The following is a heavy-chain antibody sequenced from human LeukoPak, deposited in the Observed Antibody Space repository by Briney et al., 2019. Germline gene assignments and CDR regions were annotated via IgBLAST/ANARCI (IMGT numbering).Heavy chain of an antibody. J-gene: IGHJ5*02. D-gene: IGHD3-16*01. Sequence: GGSLRLSCAASGSGFTFNNYWMHWVRQAPGMGLEWVSGIGPSGTRTYYADSVKGRFAISRDNSRNTVYLQMNSLRADDTAVYYCAKDWAWGWFDPWGQGTLVTVSS. CDR1: GSGFTFNNYW. V-gene: IGHV3-23*01. CDR3: AKDWAWGWFDP. CDR2: IGPSGTRT.